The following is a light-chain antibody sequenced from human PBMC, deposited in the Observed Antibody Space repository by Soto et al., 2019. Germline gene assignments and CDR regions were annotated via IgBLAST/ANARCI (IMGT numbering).Light chain of an antibody. V-gene: IGLV2-14*01. CDR1: SSDIGRYNY. J-gene: IGLJ1*01. Sequence: QSALTQPASVSGSPGQSITISCTGTSSDIGRYNYVSWYQQYPGKAPKFMIYDVSNRPSGVSTRFSGSKSGNTASLTSSVRQAEDEADYYCSSYISSSTYVFGTGTKLTVL. CDR2: DVS. CDR3: SSYISSSTYV.